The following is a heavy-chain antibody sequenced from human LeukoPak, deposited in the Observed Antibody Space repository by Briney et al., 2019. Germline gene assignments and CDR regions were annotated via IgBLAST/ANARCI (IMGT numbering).Heavy chain of an antibody. Sequence: ASVKVSCKASGYTFTGYYMHWVRQAPGQGPEWMGWINPNSGGTNYAQKFQGRVTMTRDTSISTAYMELSRLRSDDTAVYYCARVAPYSSSWDNWFDPWGQGTLVTVSS. CDR3: ARVAPYSSSWDNWFDP. CDR2: INPNSGGT. J-gene: IGHJ5*02. D-gene: IGHD6-13*01. V-gene: IGHV1-2*02. CDR1: GYTFTGYY.